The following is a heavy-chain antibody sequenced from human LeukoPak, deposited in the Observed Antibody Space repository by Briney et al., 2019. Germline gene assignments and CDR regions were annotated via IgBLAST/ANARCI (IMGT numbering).Heavy chain of an antibody. CDR2: IRSKANRYAT. V-gene: IGHV3-73*01. CDR3: TRRFDGGNSEVDS. D-gene: IGHD4-23*01. CDR1: GFTFSDSA. Sequence: PGGPLRLSCAASGFTFSDSALHWVRQASGKGLEWVGRIRSKANRYATAYAASVKGRFTISRDDSKNTAYLQMNSLKTEDTAVYYCTRRFDGGNSEVDSWGQGTLVTVSS. J-gene: IGHJ4*02.